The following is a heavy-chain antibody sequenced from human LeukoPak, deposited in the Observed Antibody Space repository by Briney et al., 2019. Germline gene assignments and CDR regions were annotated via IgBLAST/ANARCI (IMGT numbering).Heavy chain of an antibody. D-gene: IGHD3-10*01. CDR2: ISSSGSTI. CDR1: GFTFSTFE. CDR3: ARAFAYYYGSGSNDI. J-gene: IGHJ3*02. V-gene: IGHV3-48*03. Sequence: GGSRRLSCAASGFTFSTFEMNWIRQAPGKGLEWVSYISSSGSTIYYADSVKGRFTISRDNAKNSLYLQMNSLRAQDTAVYYCARAFAYYYGSGSNDIWGQGTMVTVSS.